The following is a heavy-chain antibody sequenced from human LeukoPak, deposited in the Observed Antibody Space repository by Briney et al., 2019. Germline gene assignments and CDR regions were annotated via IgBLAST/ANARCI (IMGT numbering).Heavy chain of an antibody. Sequence: PPGGSLRLSCAASGFTFSSYAMHWVRQAPGKGLEWVAVISYDGSNKYYADSVKGRFTTSRDNAKNSLSLQLNSLRVEDTAVYYCARGHYDVLAASYKWTPDYWGQGTLVTVSS. CDR3: ARGHYDVLAASYKWTPDY. V-gene: IGHV3-30*07. J-gene: IGHJ4*02. D-gene: IGHD3-9*01. CDR1: GFTFSSYA. CDR2: ISYDGSNK.